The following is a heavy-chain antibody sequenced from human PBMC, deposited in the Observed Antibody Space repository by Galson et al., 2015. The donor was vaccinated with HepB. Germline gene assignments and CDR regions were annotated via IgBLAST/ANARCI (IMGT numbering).Heavy chain of an antibody. D-gene: IGHD3-22*01. CDR1: GFAFSSYS. CDR3: ARDQDYYDSSGYYGDAFNI. J-gene: IGHJ3*02. CDR2: ISSSSSTI. Sequence: SLRLSCAASGFAFSSYSMNWVRQAPGKGLEWVSYISSSSSTIYYADSVKGRFTISRDNAKNSLYLQMNSLRAEDTAVYYCARDQDYYDSSGYYGDAFNIWGQGTVVTVSS. V-gene: IGHV3-48*01.